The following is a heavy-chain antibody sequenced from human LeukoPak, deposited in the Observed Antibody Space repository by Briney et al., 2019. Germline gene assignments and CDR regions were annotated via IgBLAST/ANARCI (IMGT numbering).Heavy chain of an antibody. J-gene: IGHJ5*02. CDR2: IIPIFGTA. V-gene: IGHV1-69*05. Sequence: SVKVSCKASGGTFSSYAISWVRQAPGQGLEWMGGIIPIFGTANYAQKFQGRVTITTDESTSTAYMELSSLRSEDTAVYYCARARGQSHYYGSGSYVTTQNWFDPWGQGTLVTVSS. D-gene: IGHD3-10*01. CDR3: ARARGQSHYYGSGSYVTTQNWFDP. CDR1: GGTFSSYA.